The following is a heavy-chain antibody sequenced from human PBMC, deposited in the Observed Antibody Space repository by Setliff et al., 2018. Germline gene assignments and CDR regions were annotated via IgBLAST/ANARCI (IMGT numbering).Heavy chain of an antibody. V-gene: IGHV1-8*02. D-gene: IGHD3-3*01. J-gene: IGHJ4*02. CDR2: MNPNSGNT. CDR3: ARAQSWSGGPYYFDN. CDR1: GGTFSSYA. Sequence: GASVKVSCKASGGTFSSYAISWVRQATGQGLEWMGWMNPNSGNTGYAQKFQGRVTMTRNTSISTAYMDLSSLRFEDTAVYYCARAQSWSGGPYYFDNWGQGTLVTVSS.